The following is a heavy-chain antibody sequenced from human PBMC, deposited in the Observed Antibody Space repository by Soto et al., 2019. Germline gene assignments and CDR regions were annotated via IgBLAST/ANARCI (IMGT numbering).Heavy chain of an antibody. CDR2: INHSGST. CDR3: AIETRGDSYGRRRTPFDP. Sequence: PSETLSLTCAVYGGSFSGYYWSWIRQPPGKGLEWIGEINHSGSTNYNPSLKSRVTISVDTSKNQFSLKLSSVTAADTAVYYCAIETRGDSYGRRRTPFDPWGQGTLGTVSS. V-gene: IGHV4-34*01. J-gene: IGHJ5*02. CDR1: GGSFSGYY. D-gene: IGHD5-18*01.